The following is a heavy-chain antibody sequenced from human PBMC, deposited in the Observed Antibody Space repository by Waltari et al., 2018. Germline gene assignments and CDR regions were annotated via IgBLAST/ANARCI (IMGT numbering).Heavy chain of an antibody. D-gene: IGHD1-26*01. Sequence: QVQLQESGPGLVKPSQTLSLTCTVSGGSISTGRYYWSWIRQPAGKGLEWIGRIYTSGSTNYNPSLKSRVTISVDTSKNQFSLKLSSVTAADTAVYYCARDWDGSYYYMDVWGKGTTVTVSS. J-gene: IGHJ6*03. V-gene: IGHV4-61*02. CDR1: GGSISTGRYY. CDR2: IYTSGST. CDR3: ARDWDGSYYYMDV.